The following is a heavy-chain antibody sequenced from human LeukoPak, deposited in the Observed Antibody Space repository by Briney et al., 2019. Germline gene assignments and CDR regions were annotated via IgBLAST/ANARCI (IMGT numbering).Heavy chain of an antibody. D-gene: IGHD6-13*01. CDR3: ARGPAGQQLVLSWFDP. CDR1: GYTFTSYG. J-gene: IGHJ5*02. V-gene: IGHV1-18*04. Sequence: ASVKVSCKASGYTFTSYGISWVRQAPGQGLEWMGWISAYNGNTNYAQKLQGRVTMTTDTSTSTADMELRSLRSDDTAVYYCARGPAGQQLVLSWFDPWGQGTLVTVSS. CDR2: ISAYNGNT.